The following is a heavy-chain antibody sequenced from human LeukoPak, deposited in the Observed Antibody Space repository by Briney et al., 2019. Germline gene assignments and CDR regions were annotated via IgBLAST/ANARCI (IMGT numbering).Heavy chain of an antibody. Sequence: PGGSLRLSCAASGFTFSSYEMNWVRQAPGKGLEWVSYISSSSSVVKYADSVKGRFTISRDNSKNTLYLQMNSLRAEDTAVYYCARGYGGGFDYWGQGTLVTVSS. D-gene: IGHD4-23*01. CDR3: ARGYGGGFDY. CDR2: ISSSSSVV. V-gene: IGHV3-48*03. J-gene: IGHJ4*02. CDR1: GFTFSSYE.